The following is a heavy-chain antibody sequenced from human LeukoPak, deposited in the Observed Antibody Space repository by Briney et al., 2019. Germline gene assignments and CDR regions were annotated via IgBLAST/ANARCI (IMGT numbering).Heavy chain of an antibody. D-gene: IGHD5-18*01. CDR3: AKATRVDTAMVPFDY. CDR1: GFTLSDHY. V-gene: IGHV3-72*01. CDR2: TRNKANSYTT. Sequence: GGSLRLSCAASGFTLSDHYMDWIRQAPGKGLEWVGRTRNKANSYTTEYAASVKGRFTISRDDSKNSLYLQMNSLKTEDTAVYYCAKATRVDTAMVPFDYWGQGTLVTVSS. J-gene: IGHJ4*02.